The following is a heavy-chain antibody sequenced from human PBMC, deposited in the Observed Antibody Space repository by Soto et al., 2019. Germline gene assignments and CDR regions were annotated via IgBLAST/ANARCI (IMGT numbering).Heavy chain of an antibody. J-gene: IGHJ6*02. CDR1: GFTFSSYG. CDR3: AKDGRSGSWIYYYYYYGMDV. V-gene: IGHV3-30*18. CDR2: ISYDGSNK. Sequence: QVQLVESGGGVVQPGRSLRLSCAASGFTFSSYGMHWVRQAPGKGLEWVAVISYDGSNKYYADSVKGRFTISRDNSKNTLYLQMNSLRAEDTAVYYCAKDGRSGSWIYYYYYYGMDVWGQGTTVTVSS. D-gene: IGHD6-13*01.